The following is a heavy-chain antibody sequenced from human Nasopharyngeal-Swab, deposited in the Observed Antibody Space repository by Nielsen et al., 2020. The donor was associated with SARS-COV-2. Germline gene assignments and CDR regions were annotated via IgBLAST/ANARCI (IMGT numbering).Heavy chain of an antibody. Sequence: PGKGLEWIGYIYYSGSTNYNPSLKSRVTISVDTSKNQFSLKLSSVTAADTAVYYCARALTGTSFFDPWGQGTLVTVSS. V-gene: IGHV4-59*08. CDR2: IYYSGST. CDR3: ARALTGTSFFDP. J-gene: IGHJ5*02. D-gene: IGHD1-20*01.